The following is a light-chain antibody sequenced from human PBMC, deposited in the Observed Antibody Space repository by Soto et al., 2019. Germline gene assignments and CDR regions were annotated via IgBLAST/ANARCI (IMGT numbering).Light chain of an antibody. Sequence: EIVMTQSPATLSVSPGERATLSCRAGQSVSSNLAWYQQKPGQAPRLLIYGASTRATVIPARFSGSGSGTEFTLTISSLQSEDYAVYYCQQYNDWPRTFGQGTKVEIK. J-gene: IGKJ1*01. CDR1: QSVSSN. CDR3: QQYNDWPRT. CDR2: GAS. V-gene: IGKV3-15*01.